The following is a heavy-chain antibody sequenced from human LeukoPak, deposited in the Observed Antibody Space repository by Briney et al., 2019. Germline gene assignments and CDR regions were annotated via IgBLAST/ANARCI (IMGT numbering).Heavy chain of an antibody. CDR1: GFTFDDYT. D-gene: IGHD2-2*03. CDR2: IGEDGSEK. J-gene: IGHJ4*02. CDR3: ASPFGYCSSTSCQPSDY. Sequence: GGSLRLSCAASGFTFDDYTMHWVRQAPGKGLEWVANIGEDGSEKYYVDSVKGRFTISRDNSKNTLYLQMNSLRAEDTAVYYCASPFGYCSSTSCQPSDYWGQGTLVTVSS. V-gene: IGHV3-7*01.